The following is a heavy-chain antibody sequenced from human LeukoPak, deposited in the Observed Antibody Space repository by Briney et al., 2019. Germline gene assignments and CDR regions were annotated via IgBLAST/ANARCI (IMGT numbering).Heavy chain of an antibody. CDR3: AKDGDCGGDCYRYFDY. V-gene: IGHV3-23*01. D-gene: IGHD2-21*02. CDR2: ISGSGGST. CDR1: GFTFSSYA. J-gene: IGHJ4*02. Sequence: GGSLGLSCAASGFTFSSYAMSWVRQAPGKGLEWVSAISGSGGSTYYADSVKGRFTISRDNSKNTLYLQMNSLRAEDTAVYYCAKDGDCGGDCYRYFDYWGQGTLVTVSS.